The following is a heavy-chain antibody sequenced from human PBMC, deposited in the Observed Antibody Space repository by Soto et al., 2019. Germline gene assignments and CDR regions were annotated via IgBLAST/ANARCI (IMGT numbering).Heavy chain of an antibody. CDR2: IGGSGGT. Sequence: VQLLESGGGLVQPGGSLRLSCAASGFTFSSYAMSWVRLAPGKGLEWFSSIGGSGGTYYAGSVKGRFTISRDNSKNMLYLHLNSRRAEDTAMYYCAKGQGWSSYYDSWGQGTLVTVSS. D-gene: IGHD2-15*01. J-gene: IGHJ4*02. CDR3: AKGQGWSSYYDS. V-gene: IGHV3-23*01. CDR1: GFTFSSYA.